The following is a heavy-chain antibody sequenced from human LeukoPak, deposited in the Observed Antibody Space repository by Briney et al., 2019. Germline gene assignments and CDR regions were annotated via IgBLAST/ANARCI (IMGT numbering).Heavy chain of an antibody. V-gene: IGHV4-34*01. CDR2: INHSGST. CDR1: GGSFSGYY. Sequence: SETLSLTCAVYGGSFSGYYWSWIRQPPGKGLXXIGEINHSGSTNYNPSLKSRVTISVDTSKNQFSLKLSSVTAADTAVYYCARGVGSSGSMYDYWGQGTLVTVSS. D-gene: IGHD3-22*01. CDR3: ARGVGSSGSMYDY. J-gene: IGHJ4*02.